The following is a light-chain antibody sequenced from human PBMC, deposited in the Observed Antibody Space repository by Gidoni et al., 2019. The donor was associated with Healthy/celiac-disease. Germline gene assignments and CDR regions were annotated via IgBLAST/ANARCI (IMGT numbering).Light chain of an antibody. V-gene: IGKV1-33*01. Sequence: DIQMTQSPSSLSASVGDRVTITCQASQDISNYLNWYQQKLGKAPKLLIYDASNLETGVPSRFSGSGSGTDFTFTISSLQPEDIATYYCQQYDNLPSYTFGQGTKLEIK. CDR3: QQYDNLPSYT. CDR2: DAS. J-gene: IGKJ2*01. CDR1: QDISNY.